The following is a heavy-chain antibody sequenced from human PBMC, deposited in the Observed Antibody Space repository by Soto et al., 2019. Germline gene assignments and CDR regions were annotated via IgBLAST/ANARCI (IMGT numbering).Heavy chain of an antibody. D-gene: IGHD3-16*01. V-gene: IGHV4-59*01. CDR1: GGSISSYF. CDR2: IFYSGTT. Sequence: SETLSLTCGVSGGSISSYFWSWIRQHPGKGLEWIGYIFYSGTTNYNPSLKGRVTMSVDTSNNRFSLKLTSVTAADTAVYHCARGRAGTYDYFNIWGQGTMLTVSS. CDR3: ARGRAGTYDYFNI. J-gene: IGHJ3*02.